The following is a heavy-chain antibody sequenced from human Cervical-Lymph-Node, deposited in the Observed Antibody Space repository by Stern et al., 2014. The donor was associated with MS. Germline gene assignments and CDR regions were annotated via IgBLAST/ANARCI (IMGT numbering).Heavy chain of an antibody. CDR3: ARRSRDAFEI. CDR2: IGTASDA. D-gene: IGHD2-2*01. V-gene: IGHV3-13*01. CDR1: GFSLRTYD. Sequence: EVHLVESGGGLVPPGGSLRLSCAASGFSLRTYDMHWVRQGIGKGLEWVSAIGTASDAYYAASVKGRFILSRENAKNSVYLQMNSLRAGDTAVYFCARRSRDAFEIWGQGTMVTVSS. J-gene: IGHJ3*02.